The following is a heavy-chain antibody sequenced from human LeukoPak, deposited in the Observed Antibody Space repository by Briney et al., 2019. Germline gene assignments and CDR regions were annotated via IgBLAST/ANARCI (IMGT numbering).Heavy chain of an antibody. CDR3: ARNHDFWSGYSDY. J-gene: IGHJ4*02. D-gene: IGHD3-3*01. Sequence: PGGSLRLSCAASGFTFSSYSMNWVRQAPGKGREWVSYISSSSSTIYYADSVKGRFTISRDNAKNSLYLQMSSLRAEDTAVYYCARNHDFWSGYSDYWGQGTLVTVSS. V-gene: IGHV3-48*01. CDR1: GFTFSSYS. CDR2: ISSSSSTI.